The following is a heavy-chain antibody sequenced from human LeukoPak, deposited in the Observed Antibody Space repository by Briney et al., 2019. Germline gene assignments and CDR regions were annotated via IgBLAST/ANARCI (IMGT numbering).Heavy chain of an antibody. CDR2: ISSSGSTI. J-gene: IGHJ3*02. CDR1: GFTFSDYY. V-gene: IGHV3-11*04. Sequence: GSLRLSCAASGFTFSDYYMTWIRQAPGKGLEWVSYISSSGSTIHYADSVKGRFTISRDNAKNSLYLQMNSLRAEDTAVYYCARVHPIAAFDIWGQGTMVTVSS. CDR3: ARVHPIAAFDI.